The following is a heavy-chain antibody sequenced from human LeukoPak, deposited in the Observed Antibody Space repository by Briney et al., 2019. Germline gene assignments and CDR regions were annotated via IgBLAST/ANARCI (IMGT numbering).Heavy chain of an antibody. CDR2: ISGSGGST. D-gene: IGHD6-13*01. CDR1: VFTFSSYV. CDR3: AKGKQQLVPDWFDP. Sequence: GGSLRLSCAASVFTFSSYVMSGVRQAPGKGLEWVSAISGSGGSTYYADSVKGRFTISRDNSKNTLYLQMNSLRAEDTAVYYCAKGKQQLVPDWFDPWGQGTLVTVSS. V-gene: IGHV3-23*01. J-gene: IGHJ5*02.